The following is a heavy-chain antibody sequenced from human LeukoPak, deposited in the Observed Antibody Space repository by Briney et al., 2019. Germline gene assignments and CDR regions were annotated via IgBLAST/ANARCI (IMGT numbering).Heavy chain of an antibody. CDR1: GFTFSSNG. V-gene: IGHV3-33*01. CDR3: ARDRNDYVNHHIIDY. D-gene: IGHD3-16*01. Sequence: GGSLRLSCAASGFTFSSNGMHWVPPAPGKGLGGVAVLWYDGSNKYYADSVKGRFTISRDNSKNTLYLQMNSLRAEDTAVYCCARDRNDYVNHHIIDYWGQGTLVTVSS. CDR2: LWYDGSNK. J-gene: IGHJ4*02.